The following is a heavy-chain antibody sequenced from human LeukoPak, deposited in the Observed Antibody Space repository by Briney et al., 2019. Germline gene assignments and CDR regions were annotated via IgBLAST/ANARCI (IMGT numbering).Heavy chain of an antibody. D-gene: IGHD6-13*01. J-gene: IGHJ2*01. CDR3: AKPGSSSWYGYFDL. CDR1: GFTFSSYA. Sequence: GGSLRLSCAASGFTFSSYAMSWVRQAPGEGLEWVSAISGSGGSTYYADSVKGRFTISRDNSKNTLYPQMNSLRAEDTAVYYCAKPGSSSWYGYFDLWGRGTLVTVSS. CDR2: ISGSGGST. V-gene: IGHV3-23*01.